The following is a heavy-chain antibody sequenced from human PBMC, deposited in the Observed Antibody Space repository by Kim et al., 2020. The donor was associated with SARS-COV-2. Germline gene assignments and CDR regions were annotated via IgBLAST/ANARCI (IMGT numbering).Heavy chain of an antibody. D-gene: IGHD3-10*01. CDR3: ARHDVLYGSGSYYSY. CDR1: GGSISTNSYY. CDR2: IYYSGST. J-gene: IGHJ4*02. V-gene: IGHV4-39*01. Sequence: SETLSLTCTVSGGSISTNSYYWGWIRQPPGKGLEWIGSIYYSGSTFYNPSLKSRVTISVGTSKNQFSLTLSSVTAADTAVYYCARHDVLYGSGSYYSYWGQGTLVTVSS.